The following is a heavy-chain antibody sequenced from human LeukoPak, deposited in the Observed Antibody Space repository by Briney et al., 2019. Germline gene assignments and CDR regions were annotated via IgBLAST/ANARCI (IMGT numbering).Heavy chain of an antibody. CDR2: IYHSGST. CDR1: GGSISSGGYF. J-gene: IGHJ6*03. V-gene: IGHV4-30-2*01. Sequence: SETLSLTCTVSGGSISSGGYFWSWIRQPPGKGLEWIGYIYHSGSTYYNPSLKSRVTISVDRSKNQFSLKLSSVTAADTAVYHCSTTTRPTYFYYVDVWGKGTTVTVSS. D-gene: IGHD1-26*01. CDR3: STTTRPTYFYYVDV.